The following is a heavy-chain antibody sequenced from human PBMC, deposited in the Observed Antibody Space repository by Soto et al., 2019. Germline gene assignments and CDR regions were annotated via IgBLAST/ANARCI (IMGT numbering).Heavy chain of an antibody. Sequence: ASVKVSCKVSGYTLTELSMHWVRQAPGKGLEWMGGFDPEDGETIYAQKFQGRVTMTEDTSTDTAYMELGSLRSEDTAVYYCATVGGNWNNIDYWGQGTLVTVSS. CDR2: FDPEDGET. J-gene: IGHJ4*02. CDR1: GYTLTELS. CDR3: ATVGGNWNNIDY. V-gene: IGHV1-24*01. D-gene: IGHD1-1*01.